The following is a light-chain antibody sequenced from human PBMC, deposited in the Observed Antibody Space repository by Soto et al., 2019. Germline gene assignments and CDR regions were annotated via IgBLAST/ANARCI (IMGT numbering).Light chain of an antibody. CDR3: QQDNNWPFT. Sequence: EIVMTQSPATLSVSPGERATLSCRASQSISSNLAWYQQNPGQAPRLLIYGASTRATGIPATFSGSGSGTEFTLTISSLQAEDFAVYYCQQDNNWPFTFGHGTKVDIK. CDR2: GAS. V-gene: IGKV3-15*01. CDR1: QSISSN. J-gene: IGKJ3*01.